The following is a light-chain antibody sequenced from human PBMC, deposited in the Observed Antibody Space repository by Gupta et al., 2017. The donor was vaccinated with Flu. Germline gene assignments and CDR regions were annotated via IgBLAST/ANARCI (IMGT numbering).Light chain of an antibody. CDR2: DAS. CDR1: QDIAKY. V-gene: IGKV1-33*01. CDR3: RQYANVPRS. J-gene: IGKJ2*04. Sequence: DIQMTRSPSSLAASVGDTVTIICRASQDIAKYLIWYHQKPGKAPQLLIYDASNLETGVPSRLSGSGSGTDFTFSNSSLQPEDIGTYFCRQYANVPRSFGPGTKVEIK.